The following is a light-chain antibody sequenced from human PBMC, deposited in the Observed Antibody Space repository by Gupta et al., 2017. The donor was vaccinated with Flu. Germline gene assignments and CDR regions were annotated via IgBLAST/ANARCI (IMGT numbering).Light chain of an antibody. CDR3: QQYDNLPT. CDR1: QDIRNY. J-gene: IGKJ1*01. Sequence: SPSSLSASEGDRVTITCQASQDIRNYLNWYQQKPGKAPKLLIYDASNVQKGVPSRFSGSGSGTEFTFTISSLQPEDIATYYWQQYDNLPTFGQGTKVDIK. CDR2: DAS. V-gene: IGKV1-33*01.